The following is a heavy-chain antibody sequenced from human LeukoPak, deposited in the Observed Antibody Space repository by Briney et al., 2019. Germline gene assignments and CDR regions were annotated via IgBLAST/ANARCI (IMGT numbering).Heavy chain of an antibody. D-gene: IGHD6-13*01. V-gene: IGHV1-18*01. CDR1: GYTFSSYG. CDR3: ARAGPRAAAANWFDP. J-gene: IGHJ5*02. CDR2: ISAYNGNT. Sequence: ASVKVSCKASGYTFSSYGISWVRQAPGQGLEWMGWISAYNGNTNYAQKLQGRVTMTTDTSTSTAYMELRSLRSDDTAVYYCARAGPRAAAANWFDPWGQGTLVTVSS.